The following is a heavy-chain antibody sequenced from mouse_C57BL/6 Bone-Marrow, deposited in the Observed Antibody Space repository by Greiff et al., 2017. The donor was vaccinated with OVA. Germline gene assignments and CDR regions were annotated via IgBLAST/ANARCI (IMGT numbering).Heavy chain of an antibody. CDR2: IYPGGGYT. J-gene: IGHJ3*01. Sequence: QVQLQQSGAELVRPGTSVKMSCKASGYTFTNYWIGWAKQRPGHGLEWIGDIYPGGGYTNYNEKFKGKATLTADKSSSTAYMQFSSLTSEDSAIYYCARKHHYDGYSWFAYWGQGTLVTVSA. V-gene: IGHV1-63*01. CDR1: GYTFTNYW. D-gene: IGHD2-3*01. CDR3: ARKHHYDGYSWFAY.